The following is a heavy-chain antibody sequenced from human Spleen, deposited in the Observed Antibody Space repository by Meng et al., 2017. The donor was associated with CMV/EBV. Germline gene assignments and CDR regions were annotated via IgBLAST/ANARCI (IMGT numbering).Heavy chain of an antibody. D-gene: IGHD3-10*01. CDR1: GGSFSGYY. V-gene: IGHV4-34*01. CDR2: INHSGST. Sequence: QVQLQQWGGGLLTPSETLSLSGAVYGGSFSGYYWSWIRQPPGKGLEWIGEINHSGSTNYNPSLKSRVTISVDTSKNQFSLKLSSVTAADTAVYYCARGTYYYGSGRGWFDPWGQGTLVTVSS. CDR3: ARGTYYYGSGRGWFDP. J-gene: IGHJ5*02.